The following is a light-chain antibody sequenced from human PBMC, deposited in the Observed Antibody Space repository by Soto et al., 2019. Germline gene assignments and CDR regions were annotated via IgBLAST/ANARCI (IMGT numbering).Light chain of an antibody. CDR2: DAS. Sequence: EIVLTQSPGTLSLSKGERATLSCRASQSVSSSYLAWYQQKPGQAPRLLIYDASNRATGIPARFSGSGSGTDFTLTIICLEPEDFAVYYCQHRSILLTPFCQGAMVDIK. CDR1: QSVSSSY. J-gene: IGKJ1*01. CDR3: QHRSILLTP. V-gene: IGKV3D-20*02.